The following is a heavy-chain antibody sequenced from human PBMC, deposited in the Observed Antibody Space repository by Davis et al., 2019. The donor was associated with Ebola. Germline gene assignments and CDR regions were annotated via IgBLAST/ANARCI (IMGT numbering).Heavy chain of an antibody. CDR1: GGSIRSYY. D-gene: IGHD3-10*01. Sequence: MPSETLSLTCTVSGGSIRSYYWCWIRQPTGKGLAWTGYIYYSGRTNYNPSLKSRVTISVDTSKNQFSMKLSSVTAADTAVYYCARGYQITMVRGVFNWFDPWGQGTLVTVSA. CDR2: IYYSGRT. CDR3: ARGYQITMVRGVFNWFDP. J-gene: IGHJ5*02. V-gene: IGHV4-59*01.